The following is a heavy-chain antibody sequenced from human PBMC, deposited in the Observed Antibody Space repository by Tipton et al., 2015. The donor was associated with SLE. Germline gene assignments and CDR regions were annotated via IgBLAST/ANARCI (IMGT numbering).Heavy chain of an antibody. CDR2: INHSGST. D-gene: IGHD3-16*01. CDR1: GGSISSGGYY. CDR3: ARDRVDDYVWGSSDAFDI. J-gene: IGHJ3*02. V-gene: IGHV4-31*03. Sequence: TLSLTCTVSGGSISSGGYYWSWIRQHPGKGLEWIGEINHSGSTNYNPSLKSRVTISVDTSKNQFSLKLSSVTAADTAVYYCARDRVDDYVWGSSDAFDIWGQGTMITVSS.